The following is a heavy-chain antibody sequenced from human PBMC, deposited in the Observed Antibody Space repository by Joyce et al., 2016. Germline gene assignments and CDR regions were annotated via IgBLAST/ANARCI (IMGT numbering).Heavy chain of an antibody. CDR2: ISAYNGNT. J-gene: IGHJ4*02. CDR3: ARGGVGTIPDF. Sequence: QVQLVQSGPEVKKPGASVKVSCKASGYTFTDYGVTWLREASGQGLEWRGWISAYNGNTNYVQKFQDRISLTTDTSTTTGYMELRSLRYDDTAVYYCARGGVGTIPDFWGQGTLVTVSS. CDR1: GYTFTDYG. D-gene: IGHD5-12*01. V-gene: IGHV1-18*01.